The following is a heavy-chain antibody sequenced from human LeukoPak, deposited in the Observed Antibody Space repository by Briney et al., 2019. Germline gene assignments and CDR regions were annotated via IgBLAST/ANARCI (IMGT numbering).Heavy chain of an antibody. V-gene: IGHV1-8*01. Sequence: GASVKVSCKGSGDTFRHDTEWARQAPGQGLEWMGWMNADNGHRGYAQKFQGRVTMTMDPSISTAYLELRSLTSEDTAVYYCARGRSSWFFDYWGQGTLLIVSS. CDR3: ARGRSSWFFDY. CDR2: MNADNGHR. D-gene: IGHD6-13*01. J-gene: IGHJ4*01. CDR1: GDTFRHD.